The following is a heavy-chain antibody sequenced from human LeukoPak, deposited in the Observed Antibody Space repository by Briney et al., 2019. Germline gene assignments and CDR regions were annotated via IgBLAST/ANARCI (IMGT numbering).Heavy chain of an antibody. J-gene: IGHJ4*02. CDR2: ITSNSDGGTT. CDR3: ATGPLDY. V-gene: IGHV3-15*01. Sequence: GGSLRLSCATSGLRFNKAWMSWVRQAPGKGLEWVGRITSNSDGGTTDYPTPVKGRFIISRDESKNTVYLQMNSLRTEDTAIYYCATGPLDYWGQGILLTVSS. CDR1: GLRFNKAW.